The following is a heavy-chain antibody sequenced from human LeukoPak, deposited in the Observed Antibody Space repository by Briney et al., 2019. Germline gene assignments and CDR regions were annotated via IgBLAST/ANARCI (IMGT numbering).Heavy chain of an antibody. D-gene: IGHD6-19*01. V-gene: IGHV3-30*18. Sequence: PGRSLRLSCAASGFSFSSYGMHWARQAPGKGLEWVAVMSYDGGIQYYADYVKGRFTISRDNSKNTLFLQMNSVRPEDTAVYYCAKNRYSSAALDAFDIWGQGTMVTVSS. J-gene: IGHJ3*02. CDR1: GFSFSSYG. CDR2: MSYDGGIQ. CDR3: AKNRYSSAALDAFDI.